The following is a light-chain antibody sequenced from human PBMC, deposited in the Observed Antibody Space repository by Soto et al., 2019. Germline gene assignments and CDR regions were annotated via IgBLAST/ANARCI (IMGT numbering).Light chain of an antibody. CDR2: WAS. J-gene: IGKJ1*01. CDR3: QQYYSTPPT. CDR1: QSVLYSSNNKNY. Sequence: DIVMTQSPDSLAVSLGERATINCKSSQSVLYSSNNKNYLAWYQQKPGQPPKLLIYWASTRESVVPDRFSGRGSGTDSNLSISSLQAEDVAVYYCQQYYSTPPTFGQGTKVEIK. V-gene: IGKV4-1*01.